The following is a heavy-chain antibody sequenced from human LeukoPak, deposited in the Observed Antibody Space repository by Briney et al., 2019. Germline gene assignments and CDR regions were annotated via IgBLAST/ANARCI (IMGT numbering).Heavy chain of an antibody. D-gene: IGHD3-10*01. CDR3: ARDRSWGLHPRFDWYFDL. CDR2: INPCGGST. V-gene: IGHV1-46*01. CDR1: GYTFTSYY. J-gene: IGHJ2*01. Sequence: GASVKVSCKASGYTFTSYYMHWVRQAPGQGLEWMGIINPCGGSTSYAQKFQGRVTMTRDTSTSTVYMELSSLRSEDTAVYYCARDRSWGLHPRFDWYFDLWGRGTLVTVSS.